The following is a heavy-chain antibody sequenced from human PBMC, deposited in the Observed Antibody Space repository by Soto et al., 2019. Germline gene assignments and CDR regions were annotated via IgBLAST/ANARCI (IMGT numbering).Heavy chain of an antibody. CDR2: ISYDGSNK. CDR1: GFTFSSYG. J-gene: IGHJ4*02. V-gene: IGHV3-30*18. CDR3: AKDPRDYGDWHYYFDY. D-gene: IGHD4-17*01. Sequence: SLRLSCAASGFTFSSYGMHWVRQAPGKGLEWVAVISYDGSNKYYADSVKGRFTISRDNSKNTLYLQMNSLRAEDTAVYYCAKDPRDYGDWHYYFDYWGQGTLVTVSS.